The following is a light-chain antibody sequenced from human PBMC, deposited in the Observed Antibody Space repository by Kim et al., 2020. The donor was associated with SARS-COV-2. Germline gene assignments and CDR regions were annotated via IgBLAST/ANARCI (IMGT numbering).Light chain of an antibody. J-gene: IGLJ3*02. V-gene: IGLV2-14*01. CDR1: STDVGGYNY. Sequence: QSALTQSASVSGSPGQSITISCTGASTDVGGYNYVSWYQQHPGKVPTLLIYDVRHRPSGVSNRFSGSKSGNTASLTISGLQVEDEADYYCSSYTSSSTWVFGGGTQLTVL. CDR2: DVR. CDR3: SSYTSSSTWV.